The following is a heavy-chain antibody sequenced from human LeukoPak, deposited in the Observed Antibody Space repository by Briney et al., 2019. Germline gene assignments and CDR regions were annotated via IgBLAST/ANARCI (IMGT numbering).Heavy chain of an antibody. J-gene: IGHJ4*02. CDR3: ARGPQRFLEWLLQYYFDY. D-gene: IGHD3-3*01. V-gene: IGHV1-8*01. CDR1: GYTFTSYD. CDR2: MNPNRGNT. Sequence: GASVKVSCKASGYTFTSYDINWVRQATGQGLEWMGWMNPNRGNTGYAQKFQGRVTMTRNTSISTAYMELSSLRSEDTAVYYCARGPQRFLEWLLQYYFDYWGQGTLVTVSS.